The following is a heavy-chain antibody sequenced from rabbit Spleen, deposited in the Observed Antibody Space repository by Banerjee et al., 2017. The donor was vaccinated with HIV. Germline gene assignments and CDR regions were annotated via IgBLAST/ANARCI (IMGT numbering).Heavy chain of an antibody. D-gene: IGHD2-1*01. CDR3: ASDINGDGTFSL. CDR1: AFDLNNYFV. CDR2: IYTAANTT. V-gene: IGHV1S45*01. Sequence: QEQLEESGGDLVKPEGSLTLTCTASAFDLNNYFVMRWVRQAPGKGLEWIGTIYTAANTTYYANWAKGRFTISKSSSTTVTLQMTSLTAADTATYFCASDINGDGTFSLWGPGTLVTVS. J-gene: IGHJ4*01.